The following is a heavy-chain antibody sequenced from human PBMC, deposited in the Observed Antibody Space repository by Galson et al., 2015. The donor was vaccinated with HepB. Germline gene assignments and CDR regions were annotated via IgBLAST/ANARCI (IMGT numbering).Heavy chain of an antibody. D-gene: IGHD3-10*01. V-gene: IGHV5-51*01. CDR1: GNSFTRYW. Sequence: QSGAEVKKPGESLKISCKGSGNSFTRYWIAWVRQMPGKGLEWMGIIYAGDSDTRYSPSFQGQVTISADKSISTAYLQWSSLKASDTAMYYCGTMARGGLGYKYYGIDVWGQGTTVTVSS. J-gene: IGHJ6*02. CDR2: IYAGDSDT. CDR3: GTMARGGLGYKYYGIDV.